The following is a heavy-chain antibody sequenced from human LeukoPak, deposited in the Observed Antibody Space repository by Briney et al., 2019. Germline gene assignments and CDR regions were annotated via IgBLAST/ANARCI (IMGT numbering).Heavy chain of an antibody. J-gene: IGHJ3*01. V-gene: IGHV4-59*08. CDR2: IYYTGTT. D-gene: IGHD3-9*01. Sequence: PSKTLSLTCTVSGGSISSYYWSWIRQPPGKGLEWIGYIYYTGTTNYNPSLKSRVTISVDISKNHFSLKLSSVTAADTAVYYCASGYFGDAFDVWGQGTMVTVSS. CDR1: GGSISSYY. CDR3: ASGYFGDAFDV.